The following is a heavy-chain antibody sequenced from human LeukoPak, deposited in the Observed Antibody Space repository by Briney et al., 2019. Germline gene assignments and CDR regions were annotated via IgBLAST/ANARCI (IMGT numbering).Heavy chain of an antibody. J-gene: IGHJ4*02. D-gene: IGHD2-2*01. Sequence: PSETLSLTCAVYGGSFSGYYWSWIRQPPGKGLEWIGEINHSGSINYNPSLKSRVTISVDTSKNQFSLKLSSVTAADTAVYYCARGPFKRRLGYCSSTSCYAGVNYFDYWGQGTLVTVSS. CDR3: ARGPFKRRLGYCSSTSCYAGVNYFDY. CDR1: GGSFSGYY. CDR2: INHSGSI. V-gene: IGHV4-34*01.